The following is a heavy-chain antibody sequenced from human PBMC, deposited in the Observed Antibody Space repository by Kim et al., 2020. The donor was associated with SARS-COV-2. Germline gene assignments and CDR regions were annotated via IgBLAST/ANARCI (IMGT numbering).Heavy chain of an antibody. CDR3: ARVPVVTRSGQDY. V-gene: IGHV4-34*01. J-gene: IGHJ4*02. Sequence: SPSLKSRVTISVDTSKNQCSLELSSVTGADAAVYYCARVPVVTRSGQDYWGQGTLVTVSS. D-gene: IGHD6-19*01.